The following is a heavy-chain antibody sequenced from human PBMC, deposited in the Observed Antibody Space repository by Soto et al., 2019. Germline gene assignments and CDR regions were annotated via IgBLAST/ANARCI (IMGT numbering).Heavy chain of an antibody. Sequence: SVKVSCKASGGTYSSYTISWVRQAPGQGLEWMGRIIPMLGIANYAQKFQGRVTMTEDTSTDTAYMELSSLRSEDTAVYYCTTGVWDGYNYWGQGTLVTVSS. CDR2: IIPMLGIA. J-gene: IGHJ4*02. D-gene: IGHD5-12*01. CDR1: GGTYSSYT. V-gene: IGHV1-69*02. CDR3: TTGVWDGYNY.